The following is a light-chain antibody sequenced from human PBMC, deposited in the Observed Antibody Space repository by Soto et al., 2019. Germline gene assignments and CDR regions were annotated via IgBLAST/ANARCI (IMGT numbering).Light chain of an antibody. CDR2: EVN. V-gene: IGLV2-23*02. CDR3: RSSGGSPTSV. Sequence: QSARTQPASVSGSPGQSITISCTGTSSNVGSYKLVSWYQQHPGKAPKLMIFEVNKRPSGVSNRFSGSKSGNTASLTISGLKVEDEADYYCRSSGGSPTSVFGTGPRVTVL. J-gene: IGLJ1*01. CDR1: SSNVGSYKL.